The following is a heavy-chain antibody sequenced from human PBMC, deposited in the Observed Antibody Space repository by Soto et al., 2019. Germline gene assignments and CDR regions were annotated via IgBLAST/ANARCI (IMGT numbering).Heavy chain of an antibody. CDR2: INHSGST. D-gene: IGHD4-17*01. CDR3: AITTVRRVLYFVY. CDR1: GGSFSGYD. J-gene: IGHJ4*02. Sequence: SETLSLTCAVYGGSFSGYDWGWIRQPPGKGLEWIGEINHSGSTNYNPSLKSRVTISVDTSKNQFSLKLSSVTAADTAVYYCAITTVRRVLYFVYWGQGTLVTVSS. V-gene: IGHV4-34*01.